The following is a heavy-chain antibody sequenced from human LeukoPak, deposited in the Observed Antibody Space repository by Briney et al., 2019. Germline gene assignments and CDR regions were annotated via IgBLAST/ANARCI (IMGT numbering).Heavy chain of an antibody. CDR1: GFSFSTYS. V-gene: IGHV3-30*03. D-gene: IGHD3-22*01. J-gene: IGHJ4*02. CDR3: ASFQMGIVDIGGNDY. CDR2: ISYDGSNK. Sequence: GGSLRLSCAASGFSFSTYSMIWVRQAPGKGLEWVAVISYDGSNKYYADSVKGRFTISRDNSKNTLYLQMNSLRAEDTAVYYCASFQMGIVDIGGNDYWGQGTLVTVSS.